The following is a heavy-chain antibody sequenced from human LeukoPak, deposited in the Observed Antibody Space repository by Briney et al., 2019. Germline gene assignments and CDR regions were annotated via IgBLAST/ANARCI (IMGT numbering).Heavy chain of an antibody. CDR3: ARSATYYDFWSGYPHFDY. CDR2: VSTTGST. J-gene: IGHJ4*02. V-gene: IGHV4-61*02. Sequence: PSQTLSLTCTVSGGSINSASSFWSWIRQPAGKGLEWIGRVSTTGSTNYNPSLKSRVTISVDTSKNQFSLKLSSVTAADTAVYFCARSATYYDFWSGYPHFDYWGQGTLVTVSS. CDR1: GGSINSASSF. D-gene: IGHD3-3*01.